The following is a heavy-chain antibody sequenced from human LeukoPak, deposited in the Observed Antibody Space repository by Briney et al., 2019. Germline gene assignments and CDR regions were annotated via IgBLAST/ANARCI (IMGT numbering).Heavy chain of an antibody. D-gene: IGHD3-10*01. V-gene: IGHV3-11*06. CDR2: ISSSSSYT. J-gene: IGHJ6*02. CDR1: GFTFSDYY. Sequence: GGSLRLSCAASGFTFSDYYMSWIRQAPGKGLEWVSYISSSSSYTNYADSVKGRFTISRDNAKNSLYLQMNSLRAEDTAVYYCARDLMGQRGLWFGELLSPYYYYYGMDVWGQGTTVTVSS. CDR3: ARDLMGQRGLWFGELLSPYYYYYGMDV.